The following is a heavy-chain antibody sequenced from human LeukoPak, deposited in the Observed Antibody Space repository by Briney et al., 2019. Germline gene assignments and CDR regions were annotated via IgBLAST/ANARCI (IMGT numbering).Heavy chain of an antibody. V-gene: IGHV1-8*01. CDR1: GYTFTSYD. CDR3: ARVIAARREEYYYYYMDV. J-gene: IGHJ6*03. D-gene: IGHD6-6*01. Sequence: ASVKVSCKASGYTFTSYDINWVRQATGQGLEWMGWMNPNSGNTGYAQKFQGRVTMTRNTSISTAYMELSSLRSEDAAVYYCARVIAARREEYYYYYMDVWGKGTTVTVSS. CDR2: MNPNSGNT.